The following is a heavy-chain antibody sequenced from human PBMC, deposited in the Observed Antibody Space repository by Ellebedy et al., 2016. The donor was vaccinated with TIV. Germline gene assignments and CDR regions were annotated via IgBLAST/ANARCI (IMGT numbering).Heavy chain of an antibody. CDR3: ARTTLLVSGTFDV. D-gene: IGHD1-1*01. Sequence: SETLSLXXALYGGSFGGYYWTWIRQPPGRGPEWIGEINHGGSTTYNPSLESRATISVDTSKNQFSLSLNSVTATDTAVFYCARTTLLVSGTFDVWGHGTMVTVSS. CDR2: INHGGST. V-gene: IGHV4-34*01. CDR1: GGSFGGYY. J-gene: IGHJ3*01.